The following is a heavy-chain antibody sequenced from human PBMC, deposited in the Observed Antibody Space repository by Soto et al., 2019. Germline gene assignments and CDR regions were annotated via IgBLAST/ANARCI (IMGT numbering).Heavy chain of an antibody. CDR1: GFTFSSYA. Sequence: LRLSCAASGFTFSSYAMSWVRQAPGKGLEWVSAISGSGGSTYYADSVKGRFTISRDNSKNTLYLQMNSLRAEDTAVYYCAKDRGPVTTPEFDYWGQGTLVTVSS. V-gene: IGHV3-23*01. CDR2: ISGSGGST. CDR3: AKDRGPVTTPEFDY. D-gene: IGHD4-17*01. J-gene: IGHJ4*02.